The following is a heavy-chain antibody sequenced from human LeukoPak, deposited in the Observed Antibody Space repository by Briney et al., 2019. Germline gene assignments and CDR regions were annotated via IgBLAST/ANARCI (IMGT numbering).Heavy chain of an antibody. CDR1: GFTFDDYA. V-gene: IGHV3-43*02. Sequence: PGGSLRLSCAASGFTFDDYAMHWVRQAPGKGLEWVSLISGDGGSTYYADSVKGRFTISRDNSKNSLYLQMNSLRTEDTALYYCAKGAGLRYFDWSHYYYYYGMDVWGQGTTVTVSS. CDR3: AKGAGLRYFDWSHYYYYYGMDV. D-gene: IGHD3-9*01. CDR2: ISGDGGST. J-gene: IGHJ6*02.